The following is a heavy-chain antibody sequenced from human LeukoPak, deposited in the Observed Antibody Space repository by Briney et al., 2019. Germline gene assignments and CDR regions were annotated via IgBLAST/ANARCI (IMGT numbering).Heavy chain of an antibody. D-gene: IGHD6-19*01. CDR3: ARDLGYSSGWYGPLGAFDI. Sequence: SQTLSLTCAISGDSVSSNSAAWNWIRQSPSRGLEWLGRTYYRSKWYNDYAVSVKSRITINPDTSKNQFSLQLNSVTPEDTAVYYCARDLGYSSGWYGPLGAFDIWGQGTMVTVSS. CDR1: GDSVSSNSAA. CDR2: TYYRSKWYN. V-gene: IGHV6-1*01. J-gene: IGHJ3*02.